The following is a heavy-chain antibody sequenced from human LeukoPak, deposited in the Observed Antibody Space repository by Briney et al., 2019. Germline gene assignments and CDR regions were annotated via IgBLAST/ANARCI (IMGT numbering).Heavy chain of an antibody. CDR1: GGSISSYY. CDR3: AKSVSNWGFDP. D-gene: IGHD6-13*01. J-gene: IGHJ5*02. CDR2: IFYTGST. V-gene: IGHV4-59*03. Sequence: SETLSLTCTVSGGSISSYYWSWVRQPPGKGLEYLGYIFYTGSTNYNPSLKSRITISIDKSNNQVFLKLKSVTAADTAVYYCAKSVSNWGFDPWGQGTLVTVSS.